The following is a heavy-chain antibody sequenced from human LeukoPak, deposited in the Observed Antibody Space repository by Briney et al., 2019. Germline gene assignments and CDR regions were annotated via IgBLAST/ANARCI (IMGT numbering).Heavy chain of an antibody. D-gene: IGHD2-15*01. CDR2: ISSGSGNI. J-gene: IGHJ6*02. V-gene: IGHV3-48*04. CDR1: GFTFSSYS. CDR3: ATGSSCSGGSCFSYYYYGMDV. Sequence: GGSLRLSCAASGFTFSSYSMNWVRQAPGKGLEWVSYISSGSGNIYYADSVKGRFTISRDNAKNSLYLQMNSLRAEDTAVYYCATGSSCSGGSCFSYYYYGMDVWGQGTTVTVSS.